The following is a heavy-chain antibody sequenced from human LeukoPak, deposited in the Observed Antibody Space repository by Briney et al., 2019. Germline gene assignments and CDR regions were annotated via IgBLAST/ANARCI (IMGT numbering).Heavy chain of an antibody. J-gene: IGHJ6*02. V-gene: IGHV1-8*01. CDR1: GYTFSRYD. CDR3: ASGGGSGTWGAYYYYAMDV. Sequence: ASVKVSCKASGYTFSRYDINWVRQATGQGLEWMGWMNPNSGNTGHAQKFQGRVTMTRNTSISTAYMELSGLRSEDTAVYCCASGGGSGTWGAYYYYAMDVWGQGTTVTVSS. CDR2: MNPNSGNT. D-gene: IGHD3-10*01.